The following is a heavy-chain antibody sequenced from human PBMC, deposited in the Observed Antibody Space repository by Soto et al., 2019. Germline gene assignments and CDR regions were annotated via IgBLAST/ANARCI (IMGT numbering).Heavy chain of an antibody. D-gene: IGHD3-3*01. CDR1: GFTFTCSA. J-gene: IGHJ6*02. CDR3: AADSPDFWSGSDLYYYYYYGMDV. Sequence: SVKVSCKASGFTFTCSAVQWVRQARGQRLEWIGWIVVGSGNTNYAQKFQERVTITRDMSTSTAYMELSSLRSEDTAVYYCAADSPDFWSGSDLYYYYYYGMDVWGQGTTVTVSS. V-gene: IGHV1-58*01. CDR2: IVVGSGNT.